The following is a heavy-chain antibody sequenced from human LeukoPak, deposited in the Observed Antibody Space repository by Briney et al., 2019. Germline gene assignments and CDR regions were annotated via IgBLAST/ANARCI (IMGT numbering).Heavy chain of an antibody. CDR1: GFTFSSYG. V-gene: IGHV3-33*01. CDR3: ARDYLGSEKYGGNFDY. Sequence: GGSLRLSCAASGFTFSSYGMHWVRQAPGKGLEWVAVIWYDGSNKYYAESVKGRFTISRDNSKNTLYLQMNSLRAEDTAVYYCARDYLGSEKYGGNFDYWGQGTLVTVSS. CDR2: IWYDGSNK. J-gene: IGHJ4*02. D-gene: IGHD4-23*01.